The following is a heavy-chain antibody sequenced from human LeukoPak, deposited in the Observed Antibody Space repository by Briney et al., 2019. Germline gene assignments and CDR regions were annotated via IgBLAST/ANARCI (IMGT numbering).Heavy chain of an antibody. V-gene: IGHV3-33*08. Sequence: GGSLRLSCAASGFTFNNHDMHWVRQAPGKGLEWVALIWYDGSNRYYVDSVKGRFTISRDNSKKTVYLQMNSLRAEDTAVYYCARDPSWLGYFDYWGQGTLVTVAS. CDR1: GFTFNNHD. CDR3: ARDPSWLGYFDY. CDR2: IWYDGSNR. D-gene: IGHD3-22*01. J-gene: IGHJ4*02.